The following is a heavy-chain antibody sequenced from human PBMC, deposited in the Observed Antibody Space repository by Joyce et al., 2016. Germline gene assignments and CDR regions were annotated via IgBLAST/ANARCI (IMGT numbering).Heavy chain of an antibody. Sequence: QVQLQESGPGLVKPSETLSLTCTVSGDSMNDHYWHWIRQSPGKGLEWIGYIYYNGITSYNPSLKSRVIMSVDTSKNQFSLKLRSVTAADTAVYYCAKDFPRGGMSDWGQGTLVTVSS. CDR2: IYYNGIT. J-gene: IGHJ4*02. CDR1: GDSMNDHY. D-gene: IGHD2-15*01. V-gene: IGHV4-59*11. CDR3: AKDFPRGGMSD.